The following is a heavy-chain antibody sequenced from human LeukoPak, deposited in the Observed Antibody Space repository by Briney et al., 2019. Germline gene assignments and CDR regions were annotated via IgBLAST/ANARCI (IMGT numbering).Heavy chain of an antibody. CDR3: ARPRGLGSGWPIDY. D-gene: IGHD6-19*01. CDR1: GYTFTSYA. Sequence: GASVTASFTASGYTFTSYAMHWVRQAPGQRLEWMGWINAGNGNTKYSQKFQGRVTITRDTSASTAYMELSNLRSEDTAVYYCARPRGLGSGWPIDYWGQGTLVTVSS. CDR2: INAGNGNT. J-gene: IGHJ4*02. V-gene: IGHV1-3*01.